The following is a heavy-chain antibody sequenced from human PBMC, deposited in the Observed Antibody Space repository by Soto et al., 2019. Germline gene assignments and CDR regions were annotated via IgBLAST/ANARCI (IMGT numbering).Heavy chain of an antibody. J-gene: IGHJ6*02. V-gene: IGHV3-53*01. Sequence: QPGGSLRLSCAASGFTVSSNYMSWVRQAPGKGLEWVSVIYSGGSTYYADSVKGRFTISRDNSKNTLYLQMNSLRAEDTAVYYCARDAAVWMVDYYGMDVWGQGTTVTVSS. D-gene: IGHD6-19*01. CDR3: ARDAAVWMVDYYGMDV. CDR1: GFTVSSNY. CDR2: IYSGGST.